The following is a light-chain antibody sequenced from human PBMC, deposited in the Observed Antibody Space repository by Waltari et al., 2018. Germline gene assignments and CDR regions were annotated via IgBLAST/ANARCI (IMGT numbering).Light chain of an antibody. CDR3: CSYRTSGTWV. CDR1: SSDVGDYNY. J-gene: IGLJ3*02. Sequence: SVTISCTGTSSDVGDYNYVSWYQQHPGKAPKLMIYGVGHRPSGVSDRFSGSRSGNTASLTISGLQAEDEADYYCCSYRTSGTWVFGGGTRLTVL. V-gene: IGLV2-14*03. CDR2: GVG.